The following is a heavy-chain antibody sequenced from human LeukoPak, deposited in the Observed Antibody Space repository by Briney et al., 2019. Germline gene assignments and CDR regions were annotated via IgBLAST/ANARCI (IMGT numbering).Heavy chain of an antibody. CDR3: ARQQGQDY. CDR2: ISTSGST. CDR1: GGSMSSGYYY. Sequence: PSETLSLTCTVSGGSMSSGYYYWSWIRQPAGKGLEWIGRISTSGSTYYNPSLKSRVTISVDTSKKQFSLKLTSVTAADTAVYYCARQQGQDYWGQGILVTVSS. J-gene: IGHJ4*02. V-gene: IGHV4-61*02.